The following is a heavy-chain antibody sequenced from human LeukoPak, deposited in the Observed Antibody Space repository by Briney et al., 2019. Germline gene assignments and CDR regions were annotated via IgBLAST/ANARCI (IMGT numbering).Heavy chain of an antibody. Sequence: SETLSLTCAVYGGSFSGYYWSWIRQPPGKGLEWIGEINHSGSTNYNPSLKSRVTISADTSKNQFSLKLSSVTAADTAVYYCARGFPDIVVVPAAIRHDAFDIWGQGTMVTVSS. D-gene: IGHD2-2*02. V-gene: IGHV4-34*01. CDR3: ARGFPDIVVVPAAIRHDAFDI. CDR2: INHSGST. CDR1: GGSFSGYY. J-gene: IGHJ3*02.